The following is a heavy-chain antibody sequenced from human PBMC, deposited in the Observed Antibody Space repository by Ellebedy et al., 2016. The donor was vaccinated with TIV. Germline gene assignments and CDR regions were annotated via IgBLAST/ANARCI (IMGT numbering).Heavy chain of an antibody. D-gene: IGHD6-13*01. J-gene: IGHJ5*02. CDR1: GYTFTGYY. Sequence: AASVKVSCKASGYTFTGYYMHWVRQAPGQGLEWMGWINPNSGGTNYAQKFQGRVTMTRDTSISTAYMELSRLRSDDTAVYYCARTPSSSSPLYNWFDPWGQGTLVTVSS. CDR2: INPNSGGT. V-gene: IGHV1-2*02. CDR3: ARTPSSSSPLYNWFDP.